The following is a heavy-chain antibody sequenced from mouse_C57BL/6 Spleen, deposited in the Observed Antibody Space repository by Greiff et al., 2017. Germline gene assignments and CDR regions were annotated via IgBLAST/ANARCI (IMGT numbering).Heavy chain of an antibody. CDR2: ISDGGSYT. CDR3: ARDRSYGNPYFDV. CDR1: GFTFSSYA. J-gene: IGHJ1*03. V-gene: IGHV5-4*01. D-gene: IGHD2-1*01. Sequence: EVQLVESGGGLVTPGGSLKLSCAASGFTFSSYAMSWVRQTPEKRLEWVATISDGGSYTYYPDNVKGRFTISRDNAKNNLYLQMSHLKSEDTAMYYCARDRSYGNPYFDVWGTGTTVTVSS.